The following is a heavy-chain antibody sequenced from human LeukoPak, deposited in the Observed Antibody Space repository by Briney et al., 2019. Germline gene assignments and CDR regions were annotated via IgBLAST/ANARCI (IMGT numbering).Heavy chain of an antibody. CDR2: IYYSGGT. CDR3: ARQFGGLFPYNWFDP. V-gene: IGHV4-30-4*01. J-gene: IGHJ5*02. D-gene: IGHD3-10*01. Sequence: PSQTLSLTCTVSGGSISSGDYYWSWIRRPPGKGLEWIGYIYYSGGTYYNPSLKSRVTISVDTSKNQFSLKLSSVTAADTAVYYCARQFGGLFPYNWFDPWGQGTLVTVSS. CDR1: GGSISSGDYY.